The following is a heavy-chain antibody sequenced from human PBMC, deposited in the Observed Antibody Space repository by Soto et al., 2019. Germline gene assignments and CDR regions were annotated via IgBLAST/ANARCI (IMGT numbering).Heavy chain of an antibody. D-gene: IGHD1-20*01. CDR1: GDSISSKTYH. Sequence: PSETLSLTCSVSGDSISSKTYHWGWIRQPPGKGLEWIASIYYTGRTYYNPSLKTRVTMSVDTSKNQFSLRLSSVTATDTAVYYCARRVNNWSHPASTNHWFDPWGQGTLVTVSS. J-gene: IGHJ5*02. V-gene: IGHV4-39*01. CDR2: IYYTGRT. CDR3: ARRVNNWSHPASTNHWFDP.